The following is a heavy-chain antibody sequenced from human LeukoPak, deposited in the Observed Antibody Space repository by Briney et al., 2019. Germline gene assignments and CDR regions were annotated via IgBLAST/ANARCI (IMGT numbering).Heavy chain of an antibody. Sequence: PGGSLRLSCAASGFTFSSYGMHWVRQAPGKGLEWVAVISYDGSNKYYADSVKGRFTISRDNSKNTLYLQMNSLRAEDTAVYYCAKDLVGALVFDYWGQGTLVTVSS. CDR2: ISYDGSNK. J-gene: IGHJ4*02. V-gene: IGHV3-30*18. D-gene: IGHD1-26*01. CDR3: AKDLVGALVFDY. CDR1: GFTFSSYG.